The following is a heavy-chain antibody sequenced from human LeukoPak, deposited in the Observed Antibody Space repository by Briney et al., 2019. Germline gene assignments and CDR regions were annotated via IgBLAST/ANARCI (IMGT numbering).Heavy chain of an antibody. CDR3: AKVRNRPGSGWWHFDY. Sequence: PLGGSLRLSCAASGFTFSSYAMSWVRQAPGKGLEWVSAISGSGGSTYYADSVKGRFTISRDNSKNTLYLQMNSLRAEDTAVYYCAKVRNRPGSGWWHFDYWGQGTLVTVSS. J-gene: IGHJ4*02. D-gene: IGHD6-19*01. CDR1: GFTFSSYA. CDR2: ISGSGGST. V-gene: IGHV3-23*01.